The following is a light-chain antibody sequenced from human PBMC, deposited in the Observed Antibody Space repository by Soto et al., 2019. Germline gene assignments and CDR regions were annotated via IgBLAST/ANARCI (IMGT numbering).Light chain of an antibody. CDR3: QQYGRSGYT. CDR2: GAS. CDR1: QSVSSSY. J-gene: IGKJ2*01. V-gene: IGKV3-20*01. Sequence: EIVLTQSPGTLSLSPGERATLSCRASQSVSSSYLAWYQQKPGQAPRLLIYGASSRATGIPDRFSGSASGTDFTLTISRLEPEDFAVYYCQQYGRSGYTFGQGTKLEIK.